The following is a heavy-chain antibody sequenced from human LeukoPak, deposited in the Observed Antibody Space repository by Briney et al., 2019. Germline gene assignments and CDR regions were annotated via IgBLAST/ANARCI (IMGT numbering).Heavy chain of an antibody. Sequence: ASVKVSCKASGYTFTSYDINWVRQAPGQGLEWMGWINPNSGGTNYAQKFQGRVTMTRDTSISTAYMELSRLRSDDTAVYYCARDATYDLLTGYFDYWGQGTLVTVSS. CDR1: GYTFTSYD. V-gene: IGHV1-2*02. CDR3: ARDATYDLLTGYFDY. J-gene: IGHJ4*02. D-gene: IGHD3-9*01. CDR2: INPNSGGT.